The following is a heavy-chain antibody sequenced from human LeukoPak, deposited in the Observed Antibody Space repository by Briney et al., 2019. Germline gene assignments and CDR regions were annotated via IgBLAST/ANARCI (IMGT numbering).Heavy chain of an antibody. V-gene: IGHV3-11*01. CDR3: ATIWRFLEWFTNRDAFDI. Sequence: PGGSLRLSCAASGFTFSDYYMSWIRQAPGKGLEWVSYISSSGSTIYYADSVKGRFTISRDNAKNSLYLQMNSLRAEDTAVYYCATIWRFLEWFTNRDAFDIWGQGTMVTVSS. D-gene: IGHD3-3*01. J-gene: IGHJ3*02. CDR2: ISSSGSTI. CDR1: GFTFSDYY.